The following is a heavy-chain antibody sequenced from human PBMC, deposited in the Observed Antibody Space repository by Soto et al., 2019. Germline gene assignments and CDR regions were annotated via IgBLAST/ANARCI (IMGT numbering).Heavy chain of an antibody. V-gene: IGHV1-3*04. Sequence: VASVKVSCKASGYTFTAYGIHWVRQAPGQRLEWMGWINTGNGHTKYSQKFQGRVAITRDTSARTAYMELNSLRSEDTAVYYCASRGYDFWSGLEPWGQGTMVPVSS. CDR2: INTGNGHT. CDR3: ASRGYDFWSGLEP. D-gene: IGHD3-3*01. J-gene: IGHJ5*02. CDR1: GYTFTAYG.